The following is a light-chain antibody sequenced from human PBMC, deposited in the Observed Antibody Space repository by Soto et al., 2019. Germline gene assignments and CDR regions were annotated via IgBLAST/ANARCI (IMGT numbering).Light chain of an antibody. CDR2: GAS. V-gene: IGKV3-20*01. CDR3: QHYGSLVLT. Sequence: EIVLTQSPGTLSLSPGERATLSCRASQSVSSTYLAWYQQKPGQAPRLLISGASSRATGIPDRFSGSGSGTDFTLTSSRLEPEDFAVYYCQHYGSLVLTFGGGTKVEIK. CDR1: QSVSSTY. J-gene: IGKJ4*01.